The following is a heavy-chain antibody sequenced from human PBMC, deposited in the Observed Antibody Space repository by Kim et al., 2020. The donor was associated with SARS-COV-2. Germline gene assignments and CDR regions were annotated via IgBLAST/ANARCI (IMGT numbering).Heavy chain of an antibody. Sequence: PSLTRRVTISGDTSKNQFSLKLSSVTAADTAVYHCARDRSATVTFSDAFDIWGQGTMVTVSS. D-gene: IGHD4-17*01. J-gene: IGHJ3*02. CDR3: ARDRSATVTFSDAFDI. V-gene: IGHV4-30-2*05.